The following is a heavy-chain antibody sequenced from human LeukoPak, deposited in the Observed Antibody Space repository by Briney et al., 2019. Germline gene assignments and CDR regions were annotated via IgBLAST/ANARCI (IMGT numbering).Heavy chain of an antibody. Sequence: GASVKVSCKASGYTFTSYGLNWVRQAPGQGLEWMGWINTNTGNPTYAQGFTGRFVFSLDTSVSTAYLQITSLKAEDSAVYYCARDSETATFDSWGQGTLVTVSS. J-gene: IGHJ4*02. D-gene: IGHD5-24*01. CDR2: INTNTGNP. CDR3: ARDSETATFDS. V-gene: IGHV7-4-1*02. CDR1: GYTFTSYG.